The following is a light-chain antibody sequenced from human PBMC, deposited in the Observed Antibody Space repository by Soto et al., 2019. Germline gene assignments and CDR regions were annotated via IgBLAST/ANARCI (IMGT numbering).Light chain of an antibody. J-gene: IGKJ1*01. CDR1: QGINNY. V-gene: IGKV1-27*01. Sequence: DIQMTQSPSSLSASVGDRVTITCRASQGINNYLAWYQQKPGKVPKLLIYSASTLQSGVPSRFSASGYGTDFTLIISSLQPEDVAIYYCQRYSSGPLTFGQGTNVEIK. CDR3: QRYSSGPLT. CDR2: SAS.